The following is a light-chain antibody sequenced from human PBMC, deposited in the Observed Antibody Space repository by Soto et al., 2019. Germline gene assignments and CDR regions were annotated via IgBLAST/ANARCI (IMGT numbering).Light chain of an antibody. CDR2: LNSDGSH. Sequence: QPVLTQSPSASASLGASVKLTCTLSSGHSSYSIAWHQQQQEKGPRYLMKLNSDGSHSKGDAIPDRFSGSSSGAERYLTISSLQSEDEADYYCQTWGTGIQVFGGGTKLTVL. J-gene: IGLJ2*01. V-gene: IGLV4-69*01. CDR3: QTWGTGIQV. CDR1: SGHSSYS.